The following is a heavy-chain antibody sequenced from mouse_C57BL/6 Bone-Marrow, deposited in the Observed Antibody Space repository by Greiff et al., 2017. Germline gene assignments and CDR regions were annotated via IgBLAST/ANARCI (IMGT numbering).Heavy chain of an antibody. J-gene: IGHJ1*03. CDR1: GFNFTNTY. CDR2: IDPANGNT. Sequence: VQLKQSVAELVRPGASVKLSCTASGFNFTNTYMPWVKQRPEQGLEWIGWIDPANGNTKYAPKFQGKSTIPADTSSNTAYLRLSSLTAEDTAIDYCASDRFGWLQWYFDVWGTGTTVTVSS. V-gene: IGHV14-3*01. CDR3: ASDRFGWLQWYFDV. D-gene: IGHD2-3*01.